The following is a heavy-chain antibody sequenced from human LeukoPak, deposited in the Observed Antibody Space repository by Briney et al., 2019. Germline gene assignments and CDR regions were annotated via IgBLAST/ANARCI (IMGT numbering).Heavy chain of an antibody. J-gene: IGHJ4*02. D-gene: IGHD2-15*01. Sequence: GGSLRLSCAASGFTFSSYSMNWVRQAPGKGLEWVSSISSSSSYIYYADSVKGRFTISRDNAKNTLYLQMNSLRAEDTAVYYCARDGGGCSGGSCYEQFFDYWGQGTLVTVSS. CDR3: ARDGGGCSGGSCYEQFFDY. CDR1: GFTFSSYS. CDR2: ISSSSSYI. V-gene: IGHV3-21*01.